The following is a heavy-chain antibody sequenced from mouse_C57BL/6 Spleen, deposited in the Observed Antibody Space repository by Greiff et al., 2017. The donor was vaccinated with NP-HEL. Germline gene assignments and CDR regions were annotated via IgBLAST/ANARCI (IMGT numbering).Heavy chain of an antibody. V-gene: IGHV1-20*01. CDR2: INPYNGDT. J-gene: IGHJ2*01. Sequence: EVQLQQSGPELVKPGDSVKISCKAFGYSFTGYFMNWVMQSHGKSLEWIGRINPYNGDTFYNQKFKGKATLTVDKSSSTAHMELRSLTSEDSAVYYCARWADYYGRSFDYWGQGTTLTVSS. CDR3: ARWADYYGRSFDY. CDR1: GYSFTGYF. D-gene: IGHD1-1*01.